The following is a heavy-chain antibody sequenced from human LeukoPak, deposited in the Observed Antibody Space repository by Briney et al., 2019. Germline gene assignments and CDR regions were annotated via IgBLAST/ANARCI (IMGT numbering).Heavy chain of an antibody. Sequence: PSETLSLTCTVSGGSISSYYWSWIRQPPGKGLEWIGYIYYSGSTNYNPSLKSRVTISVDTSKNQFSLKLSSVTAADTAVYYCARIQLWLSYFDYWGQGTLVTVSS. J-gene: IGHJ4*02. CDR1: GGSISSYY. CDR2: IYYSGST. V-gene: IGHV4-59*12. CDR3: ARIQLWLSYFDY. D-gene: IGHD5-18*01.